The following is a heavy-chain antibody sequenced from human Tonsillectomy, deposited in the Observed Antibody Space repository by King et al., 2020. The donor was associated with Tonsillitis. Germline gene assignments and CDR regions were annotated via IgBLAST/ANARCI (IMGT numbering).Heavy chain of an antibody. D-gene: IGHD5-12*01. Sequence: QLQESGPGLVKPSETLSLTCTVSGGSISSSSYYWGWIRQPPGKGLEWIGSIYYRGSTYYNPSLKSRVTISVDTSKNQFSLKLSSVTAADTAVYYCARDGYLCAFDIWGQGTMVTVSS. CDR1: GGSISSSSYY. J-gene: IGHJ3*02. CDR2: IYYRGST. CDR3: ARDGYLCAFDI. V-gene: IGHV4-39*07.